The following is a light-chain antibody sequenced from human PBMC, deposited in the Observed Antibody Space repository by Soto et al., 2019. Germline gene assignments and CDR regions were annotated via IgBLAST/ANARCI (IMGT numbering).Light chain of an antibody. CDR2: GAS. J-gene: IGKJ2*01. V-gene: IGKV3-15*01. CDR1: QSVSSN. Sequence: DIVMTQSPVTLSVSPGERATLSCRASQSVSSNLAWYQQRPGQSLRLLFYGASTRATGIPARFSGSGSGTDFTPTISSLQSEDFAVYYCQQSNKWPYTFGQGTKLE. CDR3: QQSNKWPYT.